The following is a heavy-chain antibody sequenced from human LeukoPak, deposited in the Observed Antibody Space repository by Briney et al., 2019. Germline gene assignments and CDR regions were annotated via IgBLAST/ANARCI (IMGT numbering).Heavy chain of an antibody. V-gene: IGHV1-69*13. Sequence: ASVKVSCKASGGTFSSYAISWVRQAPGQGLEWMGGIIPIFGTANYAQKFQGRVTITADESTSTAYMELSSLRSEDTAVYYCARVAWEVLRYFDWTRGYYFDYWGQGTLVTVSS. CDR3: ARVAWEVLRYFDWTRGYYFDY. CDR1: GGTFSSYA. D-gene: IGHD3-9*01. CDR2: IIPIFGTA. J-gene: IGHJ4*02.